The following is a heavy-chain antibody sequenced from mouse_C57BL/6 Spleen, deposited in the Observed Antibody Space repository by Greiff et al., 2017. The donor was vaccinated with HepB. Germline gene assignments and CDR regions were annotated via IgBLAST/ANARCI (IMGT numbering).Heavy chain of an antibody. Sequence: EVHLVESEGGLVQPGRSMKLSCTASGFTFSDYYMAWVRQVPEKGLEWVANINYDGSSTYYLDSLKSRFIISRDNAKNILYLQMSSLKSEDTATYYCARDSTTVVANWYFDVWGTGTTVTVSS. CDR3: ARDSTTVVANWYFDV. V-gene: IGHV5-16*01. CDR2: INYDGSST. J-gene: IGHJ1*03. CDR1: GFTFSDYY. D-gene: IGHD1-1*01.